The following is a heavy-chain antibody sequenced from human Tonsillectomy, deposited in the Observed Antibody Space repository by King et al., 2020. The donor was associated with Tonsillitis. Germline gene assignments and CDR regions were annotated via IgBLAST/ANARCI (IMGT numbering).Heavy chain of an antibody. D-gene: IGHD2-2*01. J-gene: IGHJ4*02. V-gene: IGHV3-73*02. CDR1: GFTFSGSA. Sequence: VQLVESGGGLVKPGGSLKVSCAASGFTFSGSAMHWVRQASGKGLEWVGRIRSKAKSYATAYAASVKGRITISRDDSKNTAYLQMNSLKTDDTAIYYCTISDQLAAFAYWGQGSLVTVSS. CDR3: TISDQLAAFAY. CDR2: IRSKAKSYAT.